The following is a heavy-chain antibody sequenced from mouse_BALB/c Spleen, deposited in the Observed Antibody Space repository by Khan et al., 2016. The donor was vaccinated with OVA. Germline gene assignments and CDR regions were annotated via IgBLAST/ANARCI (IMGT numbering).Heavy chain of an antibody. J-gene: IGHJ3*01. D-gene: IGHD2-13*01. CDR3: ARGYYGDAFAY. V-gene: IGHV5-4*02. CDR1: GFTFSDYY. Sequence: EVELVESGGGLVKPGGSLKLSCAASGFTFSDYYMYWVRQTPEKRLEWVATIIDGGRYTYYPDSVKGRFTISRDDAKNNLYLQMSSLTSEDTAMYYCARGYYGDAFAYWGQGTLVTVSA. CDR2: IIDGGRYT.